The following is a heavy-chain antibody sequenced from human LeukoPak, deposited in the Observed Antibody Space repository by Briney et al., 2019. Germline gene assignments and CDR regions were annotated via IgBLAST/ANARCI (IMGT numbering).Heavy chain of an antibody. V-gene: IGHV3-30*02. D-gene: IGHD6-19*01. CDR2: IRFDGSNK. Sequence: GGSLRLSCAASGFTLSSYAMHWVRQAPGKGLEWVSFIRFDGSNKYYADSVKGRFTISRDNSKNTLYLQMNSLRAEDTAVYYCAKDLGSGWTLYYFDYWGQGTLVTVSS. CDR1: GFTLSSYA. J-gene: IGHJ4*02. CDR3: AKDLGSGWTLYYFDY.